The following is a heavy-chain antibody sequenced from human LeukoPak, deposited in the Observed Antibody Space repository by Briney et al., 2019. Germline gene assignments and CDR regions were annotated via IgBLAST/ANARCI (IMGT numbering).Heavy chain of an antibody. V-gene: IGHV1-24*01. D-gene: IGHD3-3*01. CDR2: FDLEDGET. Sequence: GASVKVSCKVSGYTLTELSMHWVRQAPGKGLEWMGGFDLEDGETIYAQKFQGRVTMTEDTSTDTAYMELSSLRSEDTAVYYCATDLLEWYPGWFDPWGQGTLVTVSS. J-gene: IGHJ5*02. CDR3: ATDLLEWYPGWFDP. CDR1: GYTLTELS.